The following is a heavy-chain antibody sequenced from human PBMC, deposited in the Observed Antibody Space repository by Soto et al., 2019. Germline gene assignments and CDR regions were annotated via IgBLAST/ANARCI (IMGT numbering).Heavy chain of an antibody. V-gene: IGHV3-30-3*01. CDR2: ISYDGSNK. J-gene: IGHJ4*02. Sequence: GGSLRLSCAASGFTFSSYAMHWVRQAPGKGLEWVAVISYDGSNKYYADSVKGRFTISRDNSKNTLYLQMNSLRAEDTAVYYCARDAGADRPVGGYYFAYWGQGTLVTVSS. CDR1: GFTFSSYA. D-gene: IGHD6-6*01. CDR3: ARDAGADRPVGGYYFAY.